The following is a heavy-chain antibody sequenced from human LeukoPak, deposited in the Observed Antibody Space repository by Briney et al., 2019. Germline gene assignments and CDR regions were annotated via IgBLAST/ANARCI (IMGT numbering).Heavy chain of an antibody. CDR2: INADGSST. Sequence: GGSLRLSCAASGITFSSSWMQWVRHAPGKGLVWVSRINADGSSTTYADSVKGRFTISRDNAKNTLYLQMNSLRVEDTAVYYCARVRSYAPSDYWGQGTLVTVSS. J-gene: IGHJ4*02. D-gene: IGHD1-26*01. V-gene: IGHV3-74*01. CDR1: GITFSSSW. CDR3: ARVRSYAPSDY.